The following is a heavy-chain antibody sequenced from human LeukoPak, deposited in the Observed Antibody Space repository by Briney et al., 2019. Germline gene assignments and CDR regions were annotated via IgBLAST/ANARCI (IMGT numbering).Heavy chain of an antibody. CDR2: IYYSGST. CDR3: AREPIVVVIRYYFDY. J-gene: IGHJ4*02. V-gene: IGHV4-39*07. Sequence: SETLSLTCAVSGGSISSSSYYWGWIRQPPGKGLEWIGSIYYSGSTYYNPSLKSRVTISVDTSKNQFSLKLSSVTAADTAVYYCAREPIVVVIRYYFDYWGQGILVTVSS. CDR1: GGSISSSSYY. D-gene: IGHD3-22*01.